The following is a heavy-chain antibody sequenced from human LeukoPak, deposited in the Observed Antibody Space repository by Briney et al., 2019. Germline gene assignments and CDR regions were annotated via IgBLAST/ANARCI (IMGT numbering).Heavy chain of an antibody. CDR2: IRYDGSNE. J-gene: IGHJ4*02. V-gene: IGHV3-30*02. CDR3: AKDIGSYYDY. D-gene: IGHD3-10*01. CDR1: GFTFSSYG. Sequence: PGGSLRLSCAASGFTFSSYGMHWVRQAPGKGLEWVSFIRYDGSNEYYADSVKGRFTISRDNSKNTLYLEMNSLRAEDTAVYYCAKDIGSYYDYWGQGILVTVSS.